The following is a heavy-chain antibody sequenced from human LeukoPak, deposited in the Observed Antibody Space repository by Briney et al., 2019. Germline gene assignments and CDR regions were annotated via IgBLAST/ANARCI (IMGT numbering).Heavy chain of an antibody. CDR3: ARSRSPYYYDKGPLQY. V-gene: IGHV4-34*01. J-gene: IGHJ4*02. CDR1: GGSFSGNY. D-gene: IGHD3-22*01. Sequence: SETLSLTCAVYGGSFSGNYWSWIRQPPGKGLEWIGEINHSGSTNYNPPLKSRVTISVDTSKNQFSLKLRSVTAADTAVYYCARSRSPYYYDKGPLQYWGQGTLVTVSS. CDR2: INHSGST.